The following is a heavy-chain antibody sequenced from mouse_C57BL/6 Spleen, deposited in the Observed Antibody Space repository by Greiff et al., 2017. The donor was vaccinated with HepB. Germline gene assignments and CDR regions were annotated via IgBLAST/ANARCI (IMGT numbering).Heavy chain of an antibody. D-gene: IGHD2-4*01. CDR2: IYPSDSET. Sequence: QVQLQQPGAELVRPGSSVKLSCKASGYTFTSYWMDWVKQRPGQGLEWIGNIYPSDSETHYNQKFKDKATLTGDKSSSTAYMQLSSLTSEDSAVYYCARGGLDYDGFAYWGQGTLVTVSA. V-gene: IGHV1-61*01. J-gene: IGHJ3*01. CDR1: GYTFTSYW. CDR3: ARGGLDYDGFAY.